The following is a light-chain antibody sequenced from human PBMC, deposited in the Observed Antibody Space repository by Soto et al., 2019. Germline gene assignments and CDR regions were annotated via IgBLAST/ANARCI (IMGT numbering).Light chain of an antibody. CDR3: SSYTITSTAL. CDR2: EVS. CDR1: SSDVGGFNY. V-gene: IGLV2-14*01. J-gene: IGLJ3*02. Sequence: QSVLTQPASVSRSPGQSITISCAGTSSDVGGFNYVSWYQQHPGKAPKLIIYEVSIRPSGVSSRFSGSKSDNTASLTISGLQAEDEGDYYCSSYTITSTALFGGGTKVTVL.